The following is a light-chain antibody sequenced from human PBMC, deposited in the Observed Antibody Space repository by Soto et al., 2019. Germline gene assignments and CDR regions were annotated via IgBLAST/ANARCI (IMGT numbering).Light chain of an antibody. CDR2: AAS. V-gene: IGKV3-11*01. CDR1: QSVSSY. J-gene: IGKJ3*01. Sequence: EIVLTQSPATLSLSPGERATLSCRASQSVSSYLAWYQQKPGQAPRLLIYAASNRATGIPARFSGSGSRTDFTLTISSLEPEDFAVYYCQQRSTWPFTFGPGTKVDIK. CDR3: QQRSTWPFT.